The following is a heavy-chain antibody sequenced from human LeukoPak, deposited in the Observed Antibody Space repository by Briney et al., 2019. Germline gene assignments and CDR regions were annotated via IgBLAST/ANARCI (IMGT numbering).Heavy chain of an antibody. Sequence: SETLSLTCTVSGDAISSSSFYWGWIRQPPGKGLEWIGNIYYSGSTYYNPSLKSRVTISVDTSKNQFSLKLSSVTAADTAVYYCARHFLPLVAGAVTGAYWYFDLWGRGTLVTVSS. J-gene: IGHJ2*01. D-gene: IGHD6-19*01. CDR2: IYYSGST. CDR3: ARHFLPLVAGAVTGAYWYFDL. V-gene: IGHV4-39*01. CDR1: GDAISSSSFY.